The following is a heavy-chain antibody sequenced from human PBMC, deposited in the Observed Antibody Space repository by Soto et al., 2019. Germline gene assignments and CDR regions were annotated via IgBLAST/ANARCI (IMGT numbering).Heavy chain of an antibody. V-gene: IGHV3-66*01. Sequence: QLVASGGGLVQPGGSLRLSCAASGFTVSNNYVRWVRQAPGKGLEWVSLIFSNGDTRYADSVKGRFTISRDSSRNTIYLKLNSLRVEDMAVYYCARDGTYNWVGGQGSHVTISS. CDR3: ARDGTYNWV. J-gene: IGHJ4*02. CDR1: GFTVSNNY. D-gene: IGHD1-1*01. CDR2: IFSNGDT.